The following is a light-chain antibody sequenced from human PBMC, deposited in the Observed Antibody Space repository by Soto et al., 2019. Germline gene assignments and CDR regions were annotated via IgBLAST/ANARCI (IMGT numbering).Light chain of an antibody. CDR3: QQHISWPLT. J-gene: IGKJ4*01. CDR1: QSVSTY. Sequence: EVVLTQSTATLSLSPGERATLSCRASQSVSTYLAWYQQKPGQAPRLLVYDASNRATGIPTRFSGSGSGTDFTLTISNLEPEDFAVYYCQQHISWPLTFGGGSKVDIK. V-gene: IGKV3-11*01. CDR2: DAS.